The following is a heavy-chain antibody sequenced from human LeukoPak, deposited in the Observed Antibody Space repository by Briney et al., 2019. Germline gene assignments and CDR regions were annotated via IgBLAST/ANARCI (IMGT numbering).Heavy chain of an antibody. J-gene: IGHJ4*02. Sequence: GGSLRLSCAASGFTFSSYEMNWVRQAPGKGLEWVSYISSSGSTIYYADSVKGRFTISRDNAKNSLYLQMNSLRVEDTAVYYCARESRYFCSTSCEFGIDYWGQGTLVTVSS. CDR1: GFTFSSYE. CDR2: ISSSGSTI. D-gene: IGHD2-2*01. V-gene: IGHV3-48*03. CDR3: ARESRYFCSTSCEFGIDY.